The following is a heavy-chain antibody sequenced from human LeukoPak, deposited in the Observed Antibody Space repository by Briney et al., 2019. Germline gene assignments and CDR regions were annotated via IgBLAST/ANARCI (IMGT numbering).Heavy chain of an antibody. CDR3: ARDSYYYDSSGYSGFDP. D-gene: IGHD3-22*01. J-gene: IGHJ5*02. Sequence: SETLSLTCTVSARSISSISYYWGWIRQPPGKGLEWIGYIYYSGSTYYNPSLKSRVTISVDTSKNQFSLKLSSVTAADTAVYYCARDSYYYDSSGYSGFDPRGQGTLVTVSS. CDR1: ARSISSISYY. CDR2: IYYSGST. V-gene: IGHV4-31*03.